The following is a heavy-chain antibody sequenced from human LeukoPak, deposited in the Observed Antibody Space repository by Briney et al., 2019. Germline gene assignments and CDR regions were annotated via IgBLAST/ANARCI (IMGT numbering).Heavy chain of an antibody. D-gene: IGHD3-3*01. Sequence: ASVKVSCKASGYTFTSHGISWVRQAPGQGLEWMGWISAYNGNTNYAQKLQGRVTMTTDTSTSTAYMELRSLRSDDTAVHYCAREGDYDFWSGYYKGGLFYFDYWGQGTLVTVSS. CDR3: AREGDYDFWSGYYKGGLFYFDY. CDR1: GYTFTSHG. V-gene: IGHV1-18*01. J-gene: IGHJ4*02. CDR2: ISAYNGNT.